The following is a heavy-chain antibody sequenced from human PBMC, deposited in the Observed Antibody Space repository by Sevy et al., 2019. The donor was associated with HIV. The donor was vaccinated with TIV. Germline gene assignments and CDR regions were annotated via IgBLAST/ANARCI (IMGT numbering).Heavy chain of an antibody. J-gene: IGHJ6*02. CDR3: ARAAIAAAGTEGAMDV. CDR1: GFTFSSYA. D-gene: IGHD6-13*01. Sequence: GGSLRLSCAASGFTFSSYAMHWVRQAPGKGLEWVAVISYDGSNKYYANSVKGRFTISRDNSKNTLYLQMNSLRAEDTAVYYCARAAIAAAGTEGAMDVWGQGTTVTVSS. CDR2: ISYDGSNK. V-gene: IGHV3-30*04.